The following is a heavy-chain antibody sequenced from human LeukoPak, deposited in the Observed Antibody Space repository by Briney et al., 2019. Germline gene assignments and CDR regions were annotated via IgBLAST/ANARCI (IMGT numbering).Heavy chain of an antibody. CDR3: ARGYSSSLDY. CDR2: IKQDGSEK. V-gene: IGHV3-7*04. CDR1: GFTFRTYW. D-gene: IGHD6-6*01. J-gene: IGHJ4*02. Sequence: PGGSLRLSCAASGFTFRTYWMNWVRQAPGKGLEWVANIKQDGSEKYYVDSVKGRFTIPRDDTKNSLYLQMNSLRADDTAMYFCARGYSSSLDYWGQGTLVTVSS.